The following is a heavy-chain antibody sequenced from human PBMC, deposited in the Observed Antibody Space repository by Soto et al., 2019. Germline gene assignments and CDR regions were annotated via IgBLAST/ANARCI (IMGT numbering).Heavy chain of an antibody. CDR3: ARDFTGSGRYFDY. CDR2: ISGDGANT. D-gene: IGHD6-19*01. J-gene: IGHJ4*02. CDR1: GFTFGSYA. V-gene: IGHV3-23*01. Sequence: EVQLLESGGGLVQPGGSLRLSCAASGFTFGSYAMSWVRQAPGKGLEWVSVISGDGANTYYADSVKGRFTISRDNSKNTLCVPMNSLGAEDTAVYYCARDFTGSGRYFDYWGQGTLVTVSS.